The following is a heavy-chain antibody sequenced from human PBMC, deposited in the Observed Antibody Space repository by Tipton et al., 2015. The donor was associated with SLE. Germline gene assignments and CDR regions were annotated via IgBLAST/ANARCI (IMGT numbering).Heavy chain of an antibody. V-gene: IGHV3-9*01. CDR1: GFTFDDYA. J-gene: IGHJ4*02. CDR2: ISWNSGSI. CDR3: AKEGYDSSGYFDY. D-gene: IGHD3-22*01. Sequence: SLRLSCAASGFTFDDYAMHWVRQAPGKGLEWVSGISWNSGSIGYADSVKGRFTISRDNAKNSLYLQMNSLSAEDTALYYCAKEGYDSSGYFDYWGQGTLVTVSS.